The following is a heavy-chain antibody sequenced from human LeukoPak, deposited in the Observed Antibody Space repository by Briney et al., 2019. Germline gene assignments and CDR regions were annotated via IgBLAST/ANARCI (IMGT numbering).Heavy chain of an antibody. D-gene: IGHD2-15*01. J-gene: IGHJ4*02. V-gene: IGHV4-61*08. Sequence: PSETLSLTCAVSGGSNSSGGYSWSWIRQPPGKGLEWIGYIYYSGSTNYNPSLKSRVTISVDTSKNQFSLKLSSVTAADTAVYYCARSGSPSPPDYWGQGTLVTVSS. CDR2: IYYSGST. CDR1: GGSNSSGGYS. CDR3: ARSGSPSPPDY.